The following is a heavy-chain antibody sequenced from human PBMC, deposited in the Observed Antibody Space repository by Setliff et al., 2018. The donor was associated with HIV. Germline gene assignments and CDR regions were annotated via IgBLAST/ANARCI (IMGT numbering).Heavy chain of an antibody. J-gene: IGHJ4*02. CDR3: ARSAYDSSGLPY. V-gene: IGHV4-39*01. D-gene: IGHD3-22*01. Sequence: SETLSLTCTVSGDSITGSHYYWGWIRQPPGKGLEWIASIHYSGSTYDSPSVRSRVAIFVDTSKNQFSLRLNSVTATDAAMYYCARSAYDSSGLPYWGQGTLVTVSS. CDR2: IHYSGST. CDR1: GDSITGSHYY.